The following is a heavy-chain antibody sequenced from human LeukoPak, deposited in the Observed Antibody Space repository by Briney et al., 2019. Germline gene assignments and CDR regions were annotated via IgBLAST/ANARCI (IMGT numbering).Heavy chain of an antibody. CDR2: IDPSDSYT. Sequence: GESLKISCKGSGYSFASYWISWVRQMPGKGLEWMGRIDPSDSYTNYSPSFQGHVTISADKSISTAYLQWSSLKASDTAMYYCARHDPAVAGPVDYWGQGTLVTVSS. D-gene: IGHD6-19*01. V-gene: IGHV5-10-1*01. J-gene: IGHJ4*02. CDR1: GYSFASYW. CDR3: ARHDPAVAGPVDY.